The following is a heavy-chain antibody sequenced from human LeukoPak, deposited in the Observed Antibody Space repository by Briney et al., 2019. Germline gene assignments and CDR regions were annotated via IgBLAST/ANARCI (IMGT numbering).Heavy chain of an antibody. V-gene: IGHV1-2*02. D-gene: IGHD6-19*01. J-gene: IGHJ3*02. Sequence: ASAKVSCKASGYTFTGYYMHWVRQAPGQGLEWMGWINPNSGGTNYAQKFQGRVTMTRDTSISTAYMELSRLRSDDTAVYYCAREWGYSSGWSDALDIWGHGTMVAVSS. CDR1: GYTFTGYY. CDR3: AREWGYSSGWSDALDI. CDR2: INPNSGGT.